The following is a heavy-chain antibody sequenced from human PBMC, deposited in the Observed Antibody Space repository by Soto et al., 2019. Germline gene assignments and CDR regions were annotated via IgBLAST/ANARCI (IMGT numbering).Heavy chain of an antibody. CDR1: GYTFTGYY. D-gene: IGHD2-8*02. CDR3: ASTCGVGGVTKWGMDV. V-gene: IGHV1-2*04. J-gene: IGHJ6*02. CDR2: INPNNGAT. Sequence: QVQLVQSGAEVMKPGASVKVSCKAPGYTFTGYYMHWVRLAPGQGLEWLGWINPNNGATNYAQKFQGWLTLTRNTSSSTAENELSSLRANDTAVYSCASTCGVGGVTKWGMDVWGQGTTVTVSS.